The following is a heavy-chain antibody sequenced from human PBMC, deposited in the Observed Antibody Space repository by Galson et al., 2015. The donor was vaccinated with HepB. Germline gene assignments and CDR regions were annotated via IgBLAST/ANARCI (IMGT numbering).Heavy chain of an antibody. CDR1: GFTFSAYT. D-gene: IGHD1-1*01. J-gene: IGHJ3*01. V-gene: IGHV3-21*04. Sequence: SLRLSCAASGFTFSAYTFNWVRQTPEKGLEWVSSISSSSTYIHYADSLAGRFTVSRDNSKDSLFLQMNSLRAEDTAIYYCARNTNGIDAFDVWGRGTVVTVSS. CDR2: ISSSSTYI. CDR3: ARNTNGIDAFDV.